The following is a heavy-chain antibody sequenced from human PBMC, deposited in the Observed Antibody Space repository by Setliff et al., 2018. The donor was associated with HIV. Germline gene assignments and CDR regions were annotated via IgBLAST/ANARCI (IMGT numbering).Heavy chain of an antibody. J-gene: IGHJ5*02. CDR3: ARRALTSVPT. V-gene: IGHV4-39*02. Sequence: SETLSLPCTSSGGSYSSTFHYWVWIRQPPGKGLEWVGSIYHDGNTYYNPSLESRVTISADTSETHFSLRLTSATAADTGVYFCARRALTSVPTWGRGTLVTVSS. D-gene: IGHD3-10*01. CDR1: GGSYSSTFHY. CDR2: IYHDGNT.